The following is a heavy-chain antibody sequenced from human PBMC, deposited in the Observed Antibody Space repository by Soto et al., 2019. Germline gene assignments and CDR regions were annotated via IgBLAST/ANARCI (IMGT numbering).Heavy chain of an antibody. CDR3: TTNPRLLGVRSLFDY. J-gene: IGHJ4*02. CDR2: IKSKTDGGTT. D-gene: IGHD3-22*01. V-gene: IGHV3-15*01. CDR1: VFTFSNAW. Sequence: PGGSLRLSCAASVFTFSNAWMSWVRQAPGKGLEWVGRIKSKTDGGTTDYAAPVKGRFTISRDDSKNTLYLQMNSLKTEDTAVYYCTTNPRLLGVRSLFDYWGQGTLVTVSS.